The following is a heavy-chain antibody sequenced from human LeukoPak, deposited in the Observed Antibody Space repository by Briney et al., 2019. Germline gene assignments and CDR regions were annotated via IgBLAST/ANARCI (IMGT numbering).Heavy chain of an antibody. Sequence: GGSLRLSCAASGFTFSSYGMHWVRQAPGKGLEWVAFIRYDGSNKYYADSVKGRFTISRDNSKNTLYLQMNSLRAEDTAVYYCAKDLSIAARRPYYYYYMDVWGKGTTVTVSS. J-gene: IGHJ6*03. CDR2: IRYDGSNK. CDR1: GFTFSSYG. V-gene: IGHV3-30*02. D-gene: IGHD6-6*01. CDR3: AKDLSIAARRPYYYYYMDV.